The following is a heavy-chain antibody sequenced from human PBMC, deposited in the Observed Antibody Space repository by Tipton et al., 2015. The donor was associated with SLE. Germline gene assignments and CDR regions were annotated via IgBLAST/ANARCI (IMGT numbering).Heavy chain of an antibody. CDR3: AGGPMVRGVLAFDI. CDR1: GGSISNYY. Sequence: TLSLTCTVSGGSISNYYWSWIRQPPGKGLEWIGSIYYSGSTYYNPSLKSRVTISVDTSKNQFSLKLSSVTAADTAVYYCAGGPMVRGVLAFDIWGQGTMVTVSS. D-gene: IGHD3-10*01. J-gene: IGHJ3*02. CDR2: IYYSGST. V-gene: IGHV4-59*12.